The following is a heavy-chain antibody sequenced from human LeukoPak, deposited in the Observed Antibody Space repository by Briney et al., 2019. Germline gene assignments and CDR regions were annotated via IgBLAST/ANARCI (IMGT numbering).Heavy chain of an antibody. CDR2: INPNSGGT. D-gene: IGHD6-13*01. Sequence: GASVKVSCKASGYTFTGYYMHWVRQAPGQGLEWMGWINPNSGGTNYAQKFQGRVTMTRDTSISTAYMELSRLRSDDTAVYYCARGFIAAAGKNYFDYWGQGTLVTVSS. CDR1: GYTFTGYY. J-gene: IGHJ4*02. V-gene: IGHV1-2*02. CDR3: ARGFIAAAGKNYFDY.